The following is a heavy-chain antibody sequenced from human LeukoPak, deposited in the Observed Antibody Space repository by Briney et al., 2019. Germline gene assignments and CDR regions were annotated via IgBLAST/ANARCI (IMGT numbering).Heavy chain of an antibody. CDR1: GFTFSNYA. CDR3: ARGWVPSDITLK. Sequence: GGSLRLSCVVSGFTFSNYAMSWVRQAPGKGLEWVSAMSGGGGSTNYADSVKGRFTISRDNFKNTLYLQMNSLRAEDTAVYYCARGWVPSDITLKWGQGTMVTVSS. J-gene: IGHJ3*01. D-gene: IGHD3-22*01. CDR2: MSGGGGST. V-gene: IGHV3-23*01.